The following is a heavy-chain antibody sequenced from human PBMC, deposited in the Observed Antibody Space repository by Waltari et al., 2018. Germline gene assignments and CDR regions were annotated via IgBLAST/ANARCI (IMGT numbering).Heavy chain of an antibody. CDR3: ARTNAFDI. CDR1: GYSISSGHY. CDR2: IRHSGSS. Sequence: QVRLQESGPGLVKPSETLSLTCAVSGYSISSGHYWGWIRQPPGKGLGWIGSIRHSGSSYYNPSLKSRVTISVDTSKNQFSLKLNSVTAADTAVYYCARTNAFDIWGQGTMVTVPS. V-gene: IGHV4-38-2*01. J-gene: IGHJ3*02.